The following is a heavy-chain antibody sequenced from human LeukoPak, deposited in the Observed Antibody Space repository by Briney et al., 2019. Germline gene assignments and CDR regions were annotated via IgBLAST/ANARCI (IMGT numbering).Heavy chain of an antibody. CDR3: ANVIVVVPAAIPH. J-gene: IGHJ4*02. D-gene: IGHD2-2*01. Sequence: GSLRLSCAASGFTFSHFWMSWVRQAPGKGLEWVSAISGSGGSTYYADSVKGRFTISRDNSKNTLYLQMNSLRAEDTAVYYCANVIVVVPAAIPHWGQGTLVTVSS. V-gene: IGHV3-23*01. CDR1: GFTFSHFW. CDR2: ISGSGGST.